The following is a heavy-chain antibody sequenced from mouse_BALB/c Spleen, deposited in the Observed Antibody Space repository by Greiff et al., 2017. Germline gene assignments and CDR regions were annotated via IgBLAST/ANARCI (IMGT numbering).Heavy chain of an antibody. CDR2: INPSTGYT. J-gene: IGHJ4*01. V-gene: IGHV1-7*01. CDR3: ARGYGSSYGYAMDY. Sequence: VHLVESGAELAKPGASVKMSCKASGYTFTSYWMHWVKQRPGQGLEWIGYINPSTGYTEYNQKFKDKATLTADKSSSTAYMQLSSLTSEDSAVYYCARGYGSSYGYAMDYWGQGTSVTVSS. D-gene: IGHD1-1*01. CDR1: GYTFTSYW.